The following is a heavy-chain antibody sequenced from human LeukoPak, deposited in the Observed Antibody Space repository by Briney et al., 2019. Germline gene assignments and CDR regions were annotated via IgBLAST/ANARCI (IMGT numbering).Heavy chain of an antibody. CDR1: GFTFSSYA. D-gene: IGHD5-12*01. Sequence: PGGSLRLSCAASGFTFSSYAMSWVRQATGKGLEWVSHISGSGGSTYYADSEKGRFTISRDNSKNTLYSQMNSQSAEDTAVFYCAKDRGYGVSYWYFDLWGRGTLVTVSS. J-gene: IGHJ2*01. CDR2: ISGSGGST. CDR3: AKDRGYGVSYWYFDL. V-gene: IGHV3-23*01.